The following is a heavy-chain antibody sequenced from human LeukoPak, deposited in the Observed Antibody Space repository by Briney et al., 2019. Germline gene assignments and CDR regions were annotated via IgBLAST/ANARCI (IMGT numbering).Heavy chain of an antibody. D-gene: IGHD1-26*01. Sequence: ASVKVSCKASGYTFTGYYMHWVRQAPGQGLEWMGWINPNSGGTNYAQKFQGRVTMTRDTSISTAYMALSRLRSDDTAVYYCAVFPGIVGATPLRNDAFDIWGQGTMVTVSS. CDR2: INPNSGGT. V-gene: IGHV1-2*02. CDR3: AVFPGIVGATPLRNDAFDI. J-gene: IGHJ3*02. CDR1: GYTFTGYY.